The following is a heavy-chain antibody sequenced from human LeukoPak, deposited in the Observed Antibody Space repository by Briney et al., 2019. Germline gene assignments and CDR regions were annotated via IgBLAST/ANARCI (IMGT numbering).Heavy chain of an antibody. CDR3: AADLNYYDSSGYLDY. CDR1: GFTFTSSA. Sequence: ASVKVSCKASGFTFTSSAMQWVRQARGQRLEWIGWIVVGSGNTNYAQKFQERVTITRDMSTSTAYMELSSLRSEETAVYYCAADLNYYDSSGYLDYWGQGTLVTVSS. CDR2: IVVGSGNT. J-gene: IGHJ4*02. D-gene: IGHD3-22*01. V-gene: IGHV1-58*02.